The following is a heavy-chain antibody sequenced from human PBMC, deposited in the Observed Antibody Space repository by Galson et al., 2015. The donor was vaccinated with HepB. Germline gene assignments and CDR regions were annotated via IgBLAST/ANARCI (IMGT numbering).Heavy chain of an antibody. Sequence: SCKASGYTFTSYAMNWVRQAPGQGLEWMGWINTNTGNPTYAQGFTGRFVFSLDTSVSTAYLQICSLKAEDTAVHYCARAGYCSSTSCYTRWFDPWGQGTLVTVSS. D-gene: IGHD2-2*02. CDR2: INTNTGNP. CDR3: ARAGYCSSTSCYTRWFDP. CDR1: GYTFTSYA. V-gene: IGHV7-4-1*01. J-gene: IGHJ5*02.